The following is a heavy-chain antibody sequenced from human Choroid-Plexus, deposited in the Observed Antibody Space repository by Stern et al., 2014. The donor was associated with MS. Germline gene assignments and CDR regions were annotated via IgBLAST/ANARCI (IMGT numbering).Heavy chain of an antibody. CDR2: VSYDGSNK. Sequence: VQLVESGGGVVQPGRPLRLSCVASGFTFGSCAMHWVRQAPAKGLEWVAGVSYDGSNKYYADSVKGRFNISRDNSQNTLYMQMSSLRPEDTAVYYCAKDRQYLTYFFDHWGQGSLVTVSS. J-gene: IGHJ5*02. V-gene: IGHV3-30*18. D-gene: IGHD2/OR15-2a*01. CDR3: AKDRQYLTYFFDH. CDR1: GFTFGSCA.